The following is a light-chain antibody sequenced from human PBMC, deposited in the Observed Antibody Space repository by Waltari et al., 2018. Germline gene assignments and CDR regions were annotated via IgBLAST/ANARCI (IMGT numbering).Light chain of an antibody. J-gene: IGKJ4*01. V-gene: IGKV3-15*01. CDR3: QQYYNWPRLT. CDR1: QSISSP. Sequence: EIVMTQSPATLSVSPGERATLSCRASQSISSPLAWYQQKPGQAPRLLIYDASTRATVIPARFSGSGSGTEFTLTISSLQSEDFAVYYCQQYYNWPRLTFGGGTKVEIK. CDR2: DAS.